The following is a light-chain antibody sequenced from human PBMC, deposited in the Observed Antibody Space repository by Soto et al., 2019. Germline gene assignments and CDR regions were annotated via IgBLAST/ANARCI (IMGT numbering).Light chain of an antibody. CDR2: QDS. J-gene: IGLJ2*01. CDR3: QAWDSSTVV. CDR1: KLGDKY. V-gene: IGLV3-1*01. Sequence: SHELTQPPSVSVSPGQTASITCSGDKLGDKYACWYQQKPGQSPVLVIYQDSKRPSGIPERFSGSNSGNTATLTISGTQAMDEADYYSQAWDSSTVVFGGGTKLTVL.